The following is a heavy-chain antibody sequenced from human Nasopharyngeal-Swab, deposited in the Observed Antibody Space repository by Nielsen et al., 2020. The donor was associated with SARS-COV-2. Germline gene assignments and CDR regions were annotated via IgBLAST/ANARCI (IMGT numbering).Heavy chain of an antibody. D-gene: IGHD5-12*01. J-gene: IGHJ5*02. CDR2: IKTKSDGGTT. Sequence: GGSLRLSCAASGFTFNNAWMSWVRQAPGKGLEWVGRIKTKSDGGTTDYAAPVKGRFTISRDDSKTTLYLQMNSLKPEDTAVYYCAKEALGYSGYDSNWFDPWGQGTLVTVSS. CDR3: AKEALGYSGYDSNWFDP. CDR1: GFTFNNAW. V-gene: IGHV3-15*01.